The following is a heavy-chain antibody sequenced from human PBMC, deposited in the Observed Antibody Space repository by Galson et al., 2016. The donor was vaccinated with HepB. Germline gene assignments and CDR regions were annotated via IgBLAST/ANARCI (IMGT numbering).Heavy chain of an antibody. CDR2: TYYRAKWYN. CDR3: AREYSTGYYERFLAKRARRGFDY. Sequence: CAISGDSVSSNSAAWNWIRQSPSRGLEWLGRTYYRAKWYNDYAVSVKSRITINVDTSKNQFSLQLNSVTPEDTAVYYCAREYSTGYYERFLAKRARRGFDYWGQGTLFTVSS. J-gene: IGHJ4*02. V-gene: IGHV6-1*01. D-gene: IGHD6-19*01. CDR1: GDSVSSNSAA.